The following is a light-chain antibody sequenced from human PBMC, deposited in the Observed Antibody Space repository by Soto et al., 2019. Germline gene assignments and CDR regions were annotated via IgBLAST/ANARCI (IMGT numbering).Light chain of an antibody. CDR1: PSVSSNY. Sequence: EVVLTQSPGTLSLSPGERATLSCRASPSVSSNYLAWYQQKPGQAPRLLIYGASGRATGIPDRFSGSGSGTDFTLTISRLEPEDFAVYYCQQYGSSPRTFGQGTEVEIK. V-gene: IGKV3-20*01. J-gene: IGKJ1*01. CDR2: GAS. CDR3: QQYGSSPRT.